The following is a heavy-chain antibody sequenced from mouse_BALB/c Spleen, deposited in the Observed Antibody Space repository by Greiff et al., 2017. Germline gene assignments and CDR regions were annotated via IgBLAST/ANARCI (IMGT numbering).Heavy chain of an antibody. D-gene: IGHD2-4*01. CDR1: GYTFTDYN. CDR3: ARRHYDYDEGYFDY. J-gene: IGHJ2*01. V-gene: IGHV1-18*01. Sequence: DVQLQESGPELVKPGASVKIPCKASGYTFTDYNMDWVKQSHGKSLEWIGDINPNNGGTIYNQKFKGKATLTVDKSSSTAYMELRSLTSEDTAVYYCARRHYDYDEGYFDYWGQGTTLTVSS. CDR2: INPNNGGT.